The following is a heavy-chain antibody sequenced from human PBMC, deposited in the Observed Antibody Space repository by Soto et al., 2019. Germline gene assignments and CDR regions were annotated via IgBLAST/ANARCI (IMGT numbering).Heavy chain of an antibody. Sequence: PVGSLRLSCAASGFTFSSYAMSWVRQAPGKGLEWVSAISGSGSSTYYADSVKGRFTISRDNAKNTLYLQMNSLRAEDTAVYYCARDEGIAAAGTESSYWGQGTLVTVSS. CDR2: ISGSGSST. D-gene: IGHD6-13*01. CDR1: GFTFSSYA. J-gene: IGHJ4*02. V-gene: IGHV3-23*01. CDR3: ARDEGIAAAGTESSY.